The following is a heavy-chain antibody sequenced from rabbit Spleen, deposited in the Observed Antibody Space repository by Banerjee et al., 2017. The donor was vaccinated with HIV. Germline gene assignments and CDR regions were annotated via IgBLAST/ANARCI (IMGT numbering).Heavy chain of an antibody. D-gene: IGHD4-2*01. CDR3: ARDVGIDVYRFSL. CDR2: IDTGSSGFT. CDR1: GVSFSGNSY. J-gene: IGHJ4*01. Sequence: QEQLVESGGGLVKPGASLTLTCTASGVSFSGNSYMCWVRQAPGKGLEWIVCIDTGSSGFTYFASWAKGRFTISTTSSTTVTLQMTSLTAADTATYFCARDVGIDVYRFSLWGQGTLVTVS. V-gene: IGHV1S45*01.